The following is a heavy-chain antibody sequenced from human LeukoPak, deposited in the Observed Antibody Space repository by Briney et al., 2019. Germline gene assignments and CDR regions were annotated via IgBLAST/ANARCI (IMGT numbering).Heavy chain of an antibody. D-gene: IGHD3-10*01. CDR2: IYYSGST. CDR3: ARRGFGEAMEY. J-gene: IGHJ4*02. CDR1: GGSITDYY. V-gene: IGHV4-59*08. Sequence: PSETLSLTCTVSGGSITDYYWAWIRQPPGKGLEWIGFIYYSGSTNYNPSLKTRATLSVDTSKNQFSLKLNSVTAADTAAYYCARRGFGEAMEYWGQGTLVAVSS.